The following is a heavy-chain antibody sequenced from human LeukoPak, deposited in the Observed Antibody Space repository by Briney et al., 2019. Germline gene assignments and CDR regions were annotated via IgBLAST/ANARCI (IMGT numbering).Heavy chain of an antibody. CDR2: ISGSGDNT. J-gene: IGHJ6*03. CDR3: AKDFLDNRERPYYMDV. CDR1: GFSFSSYA. Sequence: GGSLRLSCAASGFSFSSYAMSWVRQAPGKRLEWVSSISGSGDNTYYAESVKGRFTISRDNSKNTLFLQMNSLRAEDTAVYYCAKDFLDNRERPYYMDVWGKGTTVTVSS. D-gene: IGHD1-1*01. V-gene: IGHV3-23*01.